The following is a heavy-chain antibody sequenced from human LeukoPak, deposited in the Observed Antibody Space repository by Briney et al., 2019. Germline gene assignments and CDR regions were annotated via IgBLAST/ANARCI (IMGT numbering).Heavy chain of an antibody. J-gene: IGHJ4*02. Sequence: ASVKVSCKASGYSFTSYGISWVRQAPGQGLEWMGWISVYNGITNYAQKLQGRVTMTTDTSTSTAYMELRSLRSDDTAVYYCARDCDRSGYYCYWGQGTLVTVSS. V-gene: IGHV1-18*01. CDR2: ISVYNGIT. D-gene: IGHD3-22*01. CDR3: ARDCDRSGYYCY. CDR1: GYSFTSYG.